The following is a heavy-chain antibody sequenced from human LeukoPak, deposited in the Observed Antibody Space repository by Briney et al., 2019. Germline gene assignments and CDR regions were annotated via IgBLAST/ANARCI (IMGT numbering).Heavy chain of an antibody. Sequence: SVKVSCKASGGTFSSYATSWVRQAPGQGLEWMGGIIPIFGTANYAQKFQGRVTITTDESTSTAYMELSSLRSEDTAVYYCARGLPVGFLGVSLNWFDPWGQGTLVTVSS. CDR2: IIPIFGTA. CDR3: ARGLPVGFLGVSLNWFDP. J-gene: IGHJ5*02. CDR1: GGTFSSYA. V-gene: IGHV1-69*05. D-gene: IGHD3-10*01.